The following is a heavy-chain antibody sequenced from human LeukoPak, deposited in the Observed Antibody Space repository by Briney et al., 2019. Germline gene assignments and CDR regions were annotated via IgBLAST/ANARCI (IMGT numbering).Heavy chain of an antibody. Sequence: GGSLRLSCAASGFTFSSYWMHWVRQGPGKELTWVSHINSDGTTTNYADPVKGRFTISRDNAKNTLYLQMNSLRVEDTAVYYCARFSSGWSPSGFDYWGQGTLVTVSS. CDR1: GFTFSSYW. D-gene: IGHD6-19*01. CDR2: INSDGTTT. J-gene: IGHJ4*02. CDR3: ARFSSGWSPSGFDY. V-gene: IGHV3-74*01.